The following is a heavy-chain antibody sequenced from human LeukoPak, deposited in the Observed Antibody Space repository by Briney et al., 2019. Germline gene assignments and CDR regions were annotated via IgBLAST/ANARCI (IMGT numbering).Heavy chain of an antibody. CDR2: ISSSSSYI. CDR1: GFTFGKYW. J-gene: IGHJ6*02. CDR3: ARAPALYGMDV. V-gene: IGHV3-21*01. Sequence: GGSLRLSCVASGFTFGKYWMNWVRQAPGKGLEWVSSISSSSSYIYYADSVKGRFTISRDNAKNSLYLQMNSLRAEDTAVYYCARAPALYGMDVWGQGTTVTVSS. D-gene: IGHD2-2*01.